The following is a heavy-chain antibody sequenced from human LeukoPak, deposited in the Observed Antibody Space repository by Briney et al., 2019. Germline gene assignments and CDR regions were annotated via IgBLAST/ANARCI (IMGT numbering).Heavy chain of an antibody. V-gene: IGHV3-66*01. D-gene: IGHD3-10*01. Sequence: PGGSLRLSCTASGFNFYRFTMHWVRQSPGKGLEWVSVIYSGGSTYYADSVKGRFTISRDNSKNTLYLQMNSLRAEDTAVYYCARDVRYYGSGSYEDYWGQGTLVTVSS. CDR3: ARDVRYYGSGSYEDY. CDR1: GFNFYRFT. CDR2: IYSGGST. J-gene: IGHJ4*02.